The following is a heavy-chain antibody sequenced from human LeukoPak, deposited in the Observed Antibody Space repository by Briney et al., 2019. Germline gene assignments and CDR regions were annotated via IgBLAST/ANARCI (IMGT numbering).Heavy chain of an antibody. Sequence: AGGSLRLSCAASGFTFSSYGMHWVRQAPGKGLEWVAVIWYDGSNKYYADSVKGRFTISRDNSKNTLYLQMNSLKTEDTAVYYCTTYLMITFGGDKNRFDFWGQGTLVTVSS. CDR1: GFTFSSYG. CDR3: TTYLMITFGGDKNRFDF. CDR2: IWYDGSNK. V-gene: IGHV3-33*01. D-gene: IGHD3-16*01. J-gene: IGHJ4*02.